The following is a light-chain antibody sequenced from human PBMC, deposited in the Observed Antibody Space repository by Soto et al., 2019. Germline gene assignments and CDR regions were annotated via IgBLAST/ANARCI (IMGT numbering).Light chain of an antibody. CDR1: ENVGSN. V-gene: IGKV3-15*01. CDR2: GAS. CDR3: QQYNTRPQT. J-gene: IGKJ1*01. Sequence: VVTQSAAALSVSPGERASLSWRASENVGSNLAWYQHKPGQAPRLLISGASTRATGVPARFSGSGSETEFALTISSLQSEDFTIYFCQQYNTRPQTFGQGTKVDIK.